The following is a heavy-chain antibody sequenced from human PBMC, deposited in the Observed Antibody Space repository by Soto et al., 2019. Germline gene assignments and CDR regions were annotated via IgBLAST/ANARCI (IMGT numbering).Heavy chain of an antibody. V-gene: IGHV3-73*01. Sequence: EVQLVESGGGLDQPGGYLKLSCAVSGFTFSGSAMHWVRQASGKGLEWVGRIRSKSNSYATAYAASVKGRFTISRDDSKNTAYMQMNSLKTEDTAVYYCTRGYGDYVRDYWGQGTLVTVSS. CDR1: GFTFSGSA. CDR3: TRGYGDYVRDY. CDR2: IRSKSNSYAT. D-gene: IGHD4-17*01. J-gene: IGHJ4*02.